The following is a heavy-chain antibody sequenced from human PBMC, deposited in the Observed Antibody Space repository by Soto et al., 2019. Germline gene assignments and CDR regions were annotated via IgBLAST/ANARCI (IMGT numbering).Heavy chain of an antibody. CDR2: IFHSGTT. J-gene: IGHJ6*02. CDR1: GASISSYY. V-gene: IGHV4-59*01. CDR3: ARDPSNYYGLDV. D-gene: IGHD4-4*01. Sequence: SETLSLTCTVSGASISSYYWLWLRQPPGKALEWIGYIFHSGTTNYNPSLRSRVTISLDTSKNQFSLKLNSVTAADTAVYYCARDPSNYYGLDVRGQGTTVTVSS.